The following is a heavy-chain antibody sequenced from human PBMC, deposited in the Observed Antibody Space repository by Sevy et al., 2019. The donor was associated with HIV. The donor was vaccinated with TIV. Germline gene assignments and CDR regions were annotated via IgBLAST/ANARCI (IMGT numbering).Heavy chain of an antibody. D-gene: IGHD2-2*01. V-gene: IGHV3-23*01. J-gene: IGHJ3*02. CDR3: AKGRLPAAIPGAFDI. Sequence: GGSLRLSCAASGFTFSSYAMSWVRQAPGKGLEWVSAISGSGGSTYYADTVKGRFTISRDKSKNKLYLQMKSLRAEDTAVYYCAKGRLPAAIPGAFDIWGQGTMVTVSS. CDR2: ISGSGGST. CDR1: GFTFSSYA.